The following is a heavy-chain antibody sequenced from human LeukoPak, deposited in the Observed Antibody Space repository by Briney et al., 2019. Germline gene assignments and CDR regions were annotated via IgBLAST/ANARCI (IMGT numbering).Heavy chain of an antibody. Sequence: ASVKASCKASGYTFTGYYMHWVRQAPGQGLEWMGWIYPNSGGTNYAQKLQGRVTMTRDTSISTAYMELSRLTSDDTAMYYCAREPYGSGSFRTDYYYMDAWGKGTTATISS. D-gene: IGHD3-10*01. V-gene: IGHV1-2*02. CDR3: AREPYGSGSFRTDYYYMDA. CDR2: IYPNSGGT. J-gene: IGHJ6*03. CDR1: GYTFTGYY.